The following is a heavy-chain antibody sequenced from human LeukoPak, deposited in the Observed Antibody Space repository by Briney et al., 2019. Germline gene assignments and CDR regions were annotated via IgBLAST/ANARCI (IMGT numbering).Heavy chain of an antibody. Sequence: GGSLRLSCAASGFTFSSYAMHWVRQAPGKGLEWVAVISYDGSNKYYADSVKGRFTISRDNSKNTLYLQMNSLRAEDTAVYYCARVMSRGYMDQYDAFDIWGQGTMVTASS. CDR3: ARVMSRGYMDQYDAFDI. CDR1: GFTFSSYA. J-gene: IGHJ3*02. CDR2: ISYDGSNK. V-gene: IGHV3-30-3*01. D-gene: IGHD3-22*01.